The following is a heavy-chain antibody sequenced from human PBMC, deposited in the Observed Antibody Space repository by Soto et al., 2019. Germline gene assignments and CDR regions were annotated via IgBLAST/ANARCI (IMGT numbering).Heavy chain of an antibody. CDR2: IHYTGNT. J-gene: IGHJ6*02. CDR3: ASEVSSTDGMDF. Sequence: SETLSLTCTVSGGSISSSSYYWGWIRQPPGKGLEWIGSIHYTGNTFYSPSFRSRLTISVDTSKSQFSLKLRSVTAADTATYYCASEVSSTDGMDFWGQGTTVTVSS. D-gene: IGHD2-15*01. V-gene: IGHV4-39*01. CDR1: GGSISSSSYY.